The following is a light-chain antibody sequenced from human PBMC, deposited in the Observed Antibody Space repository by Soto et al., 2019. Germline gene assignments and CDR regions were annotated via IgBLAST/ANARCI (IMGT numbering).Light chain of an antibody. J-gene: IGKJ1*01. V-gene: IGKV3-20*01. CDR2: GAT. CDR1: QSASSSD. Sequence: ELVLTQSPGTLSLSPGERATLSCRASQSASSSDLAWYQQKPGQGPRPXIYGATNRATGIPDRFSAIVYGTAFTLTLRRLEPEDGAVYDGQQYGRSPRTFGQGTKVDIK. CDR3: QQYGRSPRT.